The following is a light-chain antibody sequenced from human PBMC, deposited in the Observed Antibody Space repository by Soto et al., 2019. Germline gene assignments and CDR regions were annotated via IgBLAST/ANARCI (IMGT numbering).Light chain of an antibody. CDR3: QQYHDWPT. Sequence: EIVLTQSPATLSLSPGERATLSCRASQSVSSYLAWYQQKPGQAPRLLIFGATVRATGVPARFRGSGSGTEFTLTISGLQSEDFAIYYCQQYHDWPTFGQGTKVDNK. CDR2: GAT. CDR1: QSVSSY. J-gene: IGKJ1*01. V-gene: IGKV3-15*01.